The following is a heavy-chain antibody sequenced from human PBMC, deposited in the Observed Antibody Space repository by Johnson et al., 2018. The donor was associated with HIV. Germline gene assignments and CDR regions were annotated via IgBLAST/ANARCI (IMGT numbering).Heavy chain of an antibody. V-gene: IGHV3-30*04. CDR1: GFTFSSYA. CDR3: ARDRRNRQWQRLDAFDI. D-gene: IGHD6-19*01. Sequence: VQLVESGGGVVQPGRSLRLSCAASGFTFSSYAMHWVRQAPDKGLEWVAVISYDGSNKYYADSVKGRFTISRDNAKNSLHLQMNSLRAEDTAFYYCARDRRNRQWQRLDAFDIWGQGTMVIVSS. J-gene: IGHJ3*02. CDR2: ISYDGSNK.